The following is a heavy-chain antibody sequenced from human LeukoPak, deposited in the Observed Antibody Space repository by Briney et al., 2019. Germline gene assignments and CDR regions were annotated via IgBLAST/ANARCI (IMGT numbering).Heavy chain of an antibody. CDR2: IYPGDSDT. CDR1: GSLFTSYW. J-gene: IGHJ4*02. Sequence: GGSLQISGQGSGSLFTSYWSGWVRPLPGKGLEWMGIIYPGDSDTRYSPSFQGQVTISADKSISTDYLQWSSLKASDTAMYYCARHSRGVAGTYYFDYWGQGTLVTVSS. CDR3: ARHSRGVAGTYYFDY. V-gene: IGHV5-51*01. D-gene: IGHD6-19*01.